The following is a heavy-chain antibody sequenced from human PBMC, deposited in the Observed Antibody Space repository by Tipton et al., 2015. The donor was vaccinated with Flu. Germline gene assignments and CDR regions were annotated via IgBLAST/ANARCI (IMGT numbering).Heavy chain of an antibody. CDR3: AREGNWNLCAFDI. J-gene: IGHJ3*02. V-gene: IGHV3-48*04. Sequence: SLRLSCAASGFTFSSYSMNWVRQAPGKGLEWVSYISSSSTIYYADSVKGRFTISRDNAKNSLYLQMNSLRAEDTAVYYCAREGNWNLCAFDIWGQGTMVTVSS. D-gene: IGHD1-20*01. CDR2: ISSSSTI. CDR1: GFTFSSYS.